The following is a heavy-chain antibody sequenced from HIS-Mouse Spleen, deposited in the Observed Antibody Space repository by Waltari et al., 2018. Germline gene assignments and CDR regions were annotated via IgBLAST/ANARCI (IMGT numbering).Heavy chain of an antibody. D-gene: IGHD5-18*01. CDR1: GYTFTSYG. CDR2: GSGYNGTT. J-gene: IGHJ4*02. Sequence: QVQLVQSGAEVKKPGASVKVSCKASGYTFTSYGISWVRQAPGQGLEGMGWGSGYNGTTNGARKRQGRVTMTTDTSTSTAYMELRYLRSDGAAVYYCARDSVTHVDYWGQGTLVTVSS. V-gene: IGHV1-18*01. CDR3: ARDSVTHVDY.